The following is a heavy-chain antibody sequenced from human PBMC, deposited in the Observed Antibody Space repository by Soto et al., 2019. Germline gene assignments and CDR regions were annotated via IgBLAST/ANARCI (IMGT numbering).Heavy chain of an antibody. D-gene: IGHD5-18*01. CDR1: GGSVSSGSYY. CDR3: ARAAGYSYGSAFDY. Sequence: SETLSLTCTVSGGSVSSGSYYWSWIRQPPGKGLEWIGYIYYSGSTNYNPSLKSRVTISVDTSKNQFSLKLSSVTAADTAVYYCARAAGYSYGSAFDYWGQGTLVTVSS. J-gene: IGHJ4*02. V-gene: IGHV4-61*01. CDR2: IYYSGST.